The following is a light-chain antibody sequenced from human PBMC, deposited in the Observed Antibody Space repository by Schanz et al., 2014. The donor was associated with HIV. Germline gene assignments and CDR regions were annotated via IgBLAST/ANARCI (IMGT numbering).Light chain of an antibody. V-gene: IGLV2-11*02. J-gene: IGLJ2*01. CDR1: SSDIGADNY. CDR2: DVS. Sequence: QSALTQPRSVPGSPGQSVTISCTGTSSDIGADNYISWYQQHPGKAPKLMIYDVSKRPSGVPDRFSGSKSGNTASLTISGLQTEDEADYYCCSYAGSYTFVLFGGGTKLTVL. CDR3: CSYAGSYTFVL.